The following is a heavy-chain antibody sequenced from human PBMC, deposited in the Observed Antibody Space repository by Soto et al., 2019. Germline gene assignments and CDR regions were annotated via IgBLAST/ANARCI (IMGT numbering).Heavy chain of an antibody. J-gene: IGHJ5*02. V-gene: IGHV3-30-3*01. D-gene: IGHD4-17*01. CDR2: ISYDGSNK. Sequence: QVPLVESGGGVVQPGRSLRLSCAASGFTFSSYAMHWVRQAPGKGLEWVAVISYDGSNKYYADSVKGRFTISRDNSKNTLYLQMNSLRAEDTAVYYCARDPYGDYANWFDPWGQGTLVTVSS. CDR3: ARDPYGDYANWFDP. CDR1: GFTFSSYA.